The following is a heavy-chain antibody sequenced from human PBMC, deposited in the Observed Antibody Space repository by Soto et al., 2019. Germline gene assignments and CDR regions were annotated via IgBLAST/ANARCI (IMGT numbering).Heavy chain of an antibody. CDR1: GYTFTGYY. J-gene: IGHJ3*02. D-gene: IGHD3-3*01. CDR2: INPNSGGT. CDR3: ARAHSKPLSFFGEVIKEYAFDI. V-gene: IGHV1-2*04. Sequence: ASVKVSCKASGYTFTGYYMHWVRQAPGQGLEWMGWINPNSGGTNYAQKFQGWVTMTRDTSISTAYMELSRLRSDEAAVYYCARAHSKPLSFFGEVIKEYAFDIWGQGTIVTVSS.